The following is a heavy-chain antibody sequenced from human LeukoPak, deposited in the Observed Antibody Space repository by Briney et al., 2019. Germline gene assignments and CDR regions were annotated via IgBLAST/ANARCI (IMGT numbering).Heavy chain of an antibody. J-gene: IGHJ4*02. CDR2: IYSGGST. V-gene: IGHV3-53*05. CDR3: AKSHYGDYEEFDY. Sequence: GGSLRLSCAASGFTVSSNYMSWVRQAPGKGLEWVSVIYSGGSTYYADSVKGRFTISRDNSKNTLYLQMNSLRAEDTAVYYCAKSHYGDYEEFDYWGQGTLVTVSS. CDR1: GFTVSSNY. D-gene: IGHD4-17*01.